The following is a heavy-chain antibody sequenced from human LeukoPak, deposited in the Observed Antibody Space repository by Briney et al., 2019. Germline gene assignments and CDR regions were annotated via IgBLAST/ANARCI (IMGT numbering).Heavy chain of an antibody. V-gene: IGHV4-31*03. J-gene: IGHJ5*02. CDR1: GGSISSGGYY. D-gene: IGHD3-10*01. CDR3: ARGLTDYYYGSGSYYNWFDP. Sequence: SETLSLTCTVSGGSISSGGYYWSWIRQHPGKGLEWIGYIYYSGSTYYNPSLKSRVTISVDTSKNQFSLRLSSVTAADTTVYYCARGLTDYYYGSGSYYNWFDPWGQGTLVTVSS. CDR2: IYYSGST.